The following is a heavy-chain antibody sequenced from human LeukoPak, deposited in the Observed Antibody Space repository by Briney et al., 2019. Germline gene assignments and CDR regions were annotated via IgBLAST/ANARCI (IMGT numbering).Heavy chain of an antibody. CDR2: INHSGST. V-gene: IGHV4-34*01. CDR3: ARGRTVVVVPAARWFDP. CDR1: GGSFSGYY. J-gene: IGHJ5*02. D-gene: IGHD2-2*01. Sequence: PSETLSLTCAVYGGSFSGYYWSWIRQPPGKGLEWIGEINHSGSTNYDPSLKSRVTISVDTSKNQFSLKLSSVTAADTAVYYCARGRTVVVVPAARWFDPWGQGTLVTVSS.